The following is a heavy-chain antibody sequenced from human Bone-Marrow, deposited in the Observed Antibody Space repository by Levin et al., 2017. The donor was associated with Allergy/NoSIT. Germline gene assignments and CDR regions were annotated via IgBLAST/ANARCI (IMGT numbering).Heavy chain of an antibody. J-gene: IGHJ4*02. CDR3: AKDYPGYKGFDF. CDR2: INWVGDTT. Sequence: GESLKISCAASGFIFGDYTMHWVRHVPGNGLEWVSLINWVGDTTYYADSVEGRFTISRDNNEKSLFLQMNDLRAEDTALYFCAKDYPGYKGFDFWGQGTLVTVAS. D-gene: IGHD1-1*01. V-gene: IGHV3-43*01. CDR1: GFIFGDYT.